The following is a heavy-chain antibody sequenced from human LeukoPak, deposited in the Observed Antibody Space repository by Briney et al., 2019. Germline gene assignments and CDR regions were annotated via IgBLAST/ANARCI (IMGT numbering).Heavy chain of an antibody. CDR2: IIPILGIA. CDR3: ARAEKGGYSGYDSFDY. V-gene: IGHV1-69*10. D-gene: IGHD5-12*01. Sequence: SVTVSCKASGGTFSSYAISWVRQAPGQGLEWMGRIIPILGIANYAQKFQGRVTITADKSTSTAYMELSSLRSEDTAVYYCARAEKGGYSGYDSFDYWGQGTLVTVSS. CDR1: GGTFSSYA. J-gene: IGHJ4*02.